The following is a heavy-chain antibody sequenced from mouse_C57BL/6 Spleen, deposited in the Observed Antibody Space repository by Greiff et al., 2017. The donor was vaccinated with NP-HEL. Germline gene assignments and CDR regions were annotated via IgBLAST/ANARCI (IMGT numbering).Heavy chain of an antibody. V-gene: IGHV5-12*01. CDR1: GFTFSDYY. J-gene: IGHJ4*01. Sequence: DVKLVESGGGLVQPGGSLKLSCAASGFTFSDYYMYWVRQTPEKRLEWVAYISNGGGSNYYPDTVNGRFTISRDNAKNTLDLQMSRLKSEDTAMYYCARQGSYYYGSSDAMDYWGQGTAVTVSS. D-gene: IGHD1-1*01. CDR2: ISNGGGSN. CDR3: ARQGSYYYGSSDAMDY.